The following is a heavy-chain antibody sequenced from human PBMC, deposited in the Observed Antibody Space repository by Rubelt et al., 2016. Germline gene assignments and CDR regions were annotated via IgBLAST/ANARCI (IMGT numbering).Heavy chain of an antibody. CDR1: GYTFTNNY. V-gene: IGHV1-46*01. D-gene: IGHD4-17*01. J-gene: IGHJ4*02. Sequence: QVQLVQSGAEVKKPGASVKVSCKASGYTFTNNYMHWVRQAPGHGLEWMGMINPSGGSTTYAQKFQGRVTMTRDTSTTTAYLELSSLRSEDTAVYYCARGLNYGDYSDFWGQGTPVTVSS. CDR3: ARGLNYGDYSDF. CDR2: INPSGGST.